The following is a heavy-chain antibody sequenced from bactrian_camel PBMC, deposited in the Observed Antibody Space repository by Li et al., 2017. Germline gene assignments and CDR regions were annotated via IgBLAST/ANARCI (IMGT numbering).Heavy chain of an antibody. J-gene: IGHJ4*01. CDR1: GFPFSTYP. Sequence: HVQLVESGGGLVQPGGSLRLSCAASGFPFSTYPMSWVRQAPGKGLECVSSIYSDGSQTYYADSVKGRYTISVDYVEERLYLQMTSLKGEDTAVYYCAAGPDVGREKRMTAMQLRAFHRNNYWGQGTQVTVS. V-gene: IGHV3S6*01. CDR2: IYSDGSQT. D-gene: IGHD1*01. CDR3: AAGPDVGREKRMTAMQLRAFHRNNY.